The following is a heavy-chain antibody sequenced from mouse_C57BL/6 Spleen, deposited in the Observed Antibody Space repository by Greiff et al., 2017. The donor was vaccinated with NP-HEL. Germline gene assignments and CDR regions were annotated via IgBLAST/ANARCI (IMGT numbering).Heavy chain of an antibody. CDR3: ARRTYYSNYVYFDV. D-gene: IGHD2-5*01. Sequence: QVQLKQSGAELARPGASVKLSCKASGYTFTSYGISWVKQRTGQGLEWIGEIYPRSGNTYYNEKFKGKATLTADKSSSTAYMELRSLTSEDSAVYFSARRTYYSNYVYFDVWGTGTTVTVSS. CDR2: IYPRSGNT. J-gene: IGHJ1*03. CDR1: GYTFTSYG. V-gene: IGHV1-81*01.